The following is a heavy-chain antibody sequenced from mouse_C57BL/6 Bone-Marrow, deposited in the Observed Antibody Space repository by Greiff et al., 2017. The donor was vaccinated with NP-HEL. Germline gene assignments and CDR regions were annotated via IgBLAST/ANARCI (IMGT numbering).Heavy chain of an antibody. CDR2: ISYDGSN. V-gene: IGHV3-6*01. Sequence: EVQLQQSGPGLVKPSQSLSLTCSVTGYSITSGYYWNWIRQFPGNKLEWMGYISYDGSNNYNPSLKNRISITRDTSKNQFFLKLNSVTTEDTATYYCARKELPFAWFAYWGQGTLVTVSA. J-gene: IGHJ3*01. CDR3: ARKELPFAWFAY. CDR1: GYSITSGYY.